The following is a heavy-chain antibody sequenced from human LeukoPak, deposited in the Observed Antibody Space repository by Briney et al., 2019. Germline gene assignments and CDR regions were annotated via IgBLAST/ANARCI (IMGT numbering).Heavy chain of an antibody. CDR1: GFTFSDYY. V-gene: IGHV3-11*01. Sequence: AGGSLRLSCAASGFTFSDYYMAWVRQTPGKGLEWISYISSSGSTIYYADSVKGRFIISRDSAKNSLYLQMNSLRAEDTAIYYCAKGTANWGSYYMDVWGKGTTVTVSS. CDR3: AKGTANWGSYYMDV. D-gene: IGHD7-27*01. CDR2: ISSSGSTI. J-gene: IGHJ6*03.